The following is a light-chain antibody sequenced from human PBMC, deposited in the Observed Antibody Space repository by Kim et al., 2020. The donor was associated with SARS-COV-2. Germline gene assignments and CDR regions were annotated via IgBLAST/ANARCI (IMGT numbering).Light chain of an antibody. CDR1: QSVSSY. V-gene: IGKV3-11*01. CDR3: QQYNNWPPGYT. CDR2: DAS. J-gene: IGKJ2*01. Sequence: EIVLTQSPATLSLSPGERATLSCRASQSVSSYLAWYQYKPGQPPRLLIYDASNRATGVPARFSGTGSGTDFTLTISSLESEDFAVYYCQQYNNWPPGYTFGQGTKLEI.